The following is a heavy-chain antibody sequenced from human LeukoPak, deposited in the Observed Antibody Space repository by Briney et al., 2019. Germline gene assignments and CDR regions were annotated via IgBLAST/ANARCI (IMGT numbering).Heavy chain of an antibody. CDR2: IYYSGST. CDR3: ARDDRTHLVFDY. CDR1: GGSINSGDYF. J-gene: IGHJ4*02. V-gene: IGHV4-31*03. D-gene: IGHD3-22*01. Sequence: SETLSLTCTVSGGSINSGDYFWSWIRQYPGKGLEWIGYIYYSGSTYYSPSLKSRVTISVDKSKNQFSLKLSSVTAADTAVYYCARDDRTHLVFDYWGQGTLVTVSS.